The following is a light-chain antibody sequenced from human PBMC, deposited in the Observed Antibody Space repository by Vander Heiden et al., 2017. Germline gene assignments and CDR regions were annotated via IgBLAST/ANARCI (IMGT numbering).Light chain of an antibody. J-gene: IGKJ4*01. CDR1: QYISTY. CDR2: AAS. V-gene: IGKV1-39*01. CDR3: QQSYDTPRT. Sequence: DIQMTQSPSSLSASVGDRATITCRASQYISTYLNWYQQKPGRAPKLLIYAASSLQSGVPSRFSGSGSGTDFTLTISRLQPEDFATYYCQQSYDTPRTFSGGTKVEIK.